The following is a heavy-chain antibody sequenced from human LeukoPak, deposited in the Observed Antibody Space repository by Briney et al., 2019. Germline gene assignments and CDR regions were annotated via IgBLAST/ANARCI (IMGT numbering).Heavy chain of an antibody. CDR2: IYTSGST. CDR3: ARDNTGTRYYYYMDV. V-gene: IGHV4-4*07. J-gene: IGHJ6*03. D-gene: IGHD1-7*01. CDR1: GGSISSYY. Sequence: SETLSLTCTVSGGSISSYYWSWIRQPAGKGLEWVGRIYTSGSTNYNPSLKSRVTISVDKSKNQFCLKLSSVTAADTAVYYCARDNTGTRYYYYMDVWGKGTTVTVSS.